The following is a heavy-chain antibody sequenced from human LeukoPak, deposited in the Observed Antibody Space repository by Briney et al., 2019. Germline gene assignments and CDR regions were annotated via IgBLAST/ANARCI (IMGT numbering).Heavy chain of an antibody. CDR3: ARQGALGKFPPPYYLDD. V-gene: IGHV4-59*08. CDR2: VSETGST. CDR1: GGSIRSYN. D-gene: IGHD1-26*01. Sequence: SETLSLTCAVSGGSIRSYNWNWIRQPPGKGLEWIGYVSETGSTNYNSSLENRVTLSLDTPKSQISLNLRSATVADTAVYYCARQGALGKFPPPYYLDDWGKGTTVIVS. J-gene: IGHJ6*03.